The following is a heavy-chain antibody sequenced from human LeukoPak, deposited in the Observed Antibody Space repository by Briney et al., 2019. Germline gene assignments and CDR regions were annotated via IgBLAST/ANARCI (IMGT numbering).Heavy chain of an antibody. CDR2: IIPILGIA. D-gene: IGHD5-24*01. V-gene: IGHV1-69*04. Sequence: SVKVSCKASGGTFSSYAISWVRQAPGQGLEWMGRIIPILGIANYAQKFQGRVTITADKSTSTAYMELSSLRSEDTAVYYCARVGGYNYLFDYWGQGTLVTVSS. CDR1: GGTFSSYA. J-gene: IGHJ4*02. CDR3: ARVGGYNYLFDY.